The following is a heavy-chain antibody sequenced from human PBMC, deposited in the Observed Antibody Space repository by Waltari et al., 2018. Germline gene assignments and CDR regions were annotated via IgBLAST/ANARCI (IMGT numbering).Heavy chain of an antibody. D-gene: IGHD6-13*01. V-gene: IGHV4-39*01. CDR1: GGSISSSSYY. Sequence: QLQLQESGPGLVKPSETLSLTCTVSGGSISSSSYYWGWIRQPPGKGLEWIGSIYYSGRTYYNPSLKSRVTISVDTSKNQFSLKLSSVTAADTAVYYCASLCSSWTYGALPAGRGKGYYFDYWGQGTLVTVSS. CDR3: ASLCSSWTYGALPAGRGKGYYFDY. CDR2: IYYSGRT. J-gene: IGHJ4*02.